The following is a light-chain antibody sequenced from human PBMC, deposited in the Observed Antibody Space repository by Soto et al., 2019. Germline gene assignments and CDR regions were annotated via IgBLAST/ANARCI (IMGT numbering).Light chain of an antibody. CDR1: QSVSSSY. Sequence: DIVLTQSPGTLSLSPGERATLSFRASQSVSSSYLAWYQQKRGQAPRLLIYGASSRATGIPDRVSGSGSGTDFTLTISRLEPEGFAVYYCQHYGSSRTFGQGTEVEIQ. CDR2: GAS. J-gene: IGKJ1*01. CDR3: QHYGSSRT. V-gene: IGKV3-20*01.